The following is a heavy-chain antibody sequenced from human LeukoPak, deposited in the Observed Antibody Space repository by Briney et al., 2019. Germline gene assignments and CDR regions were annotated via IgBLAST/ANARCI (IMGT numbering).Heavy chain of an antibody. CDR2: FSGDGGST. CDR3: AKDFSGYIDY. CDR1: GFTFDDYG. V-gene: IGHV3-43*02. Sequence: GGSLRLSCAASGFTFDDYGMHWVRQPPGKGLEWDSLFSGDGGSTYYADSVKGRFTISRDNRKNSLYLEMNSLTTEDSAIYYCAKDFSGYIDYWGQGTLVTVSS. J-gene: IGHJ4*02. D-gene: IGHD3-22*01.